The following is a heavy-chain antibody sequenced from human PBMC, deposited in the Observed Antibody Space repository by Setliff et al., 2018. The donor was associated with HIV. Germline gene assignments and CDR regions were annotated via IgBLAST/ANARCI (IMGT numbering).Heavy chain of an antibody. D-gene: IGHD1-1*01. CDR2: MNPDSGNT. CDR3: ARNPQPTGTPDYYYYYYMDV. J-gene: IGHJ6*03. Sequence: GASVKVSCKTSGYTFTSYDINWVRQATGQGPEWMGWMNPDSGNTGYAQKFQGRVTMTRNTSISTAYMELSSLRSEDTAVYYCARNPQPTGTPDYYYYYYMDVWGKGTTVTVSS. V-gene: IGHV1-8*02. CDR1: GYTFTSYD.